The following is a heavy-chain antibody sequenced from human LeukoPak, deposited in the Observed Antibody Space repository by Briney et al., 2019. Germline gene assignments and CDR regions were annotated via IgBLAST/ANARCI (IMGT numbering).Heavy chain of an antibody. V-gene: IGHV3-66*01. CDR1: GFTVRYNY. D-gene: IGHD6-6*01. CDR2: IYSGGST. Sequence: GGSLRLSCAASGFTVRYNYMSWVRQAPGKGLGWVSVIYSGGSTYYADSVKGRFTISRDNSKNTLYLQMNSLRAEDTAVYYCARAKTGAWQLAFDYWGQGTLVTVSS. J-gene: IGHJ4*02. CDR3: ARAKTGAWQLAFDY.